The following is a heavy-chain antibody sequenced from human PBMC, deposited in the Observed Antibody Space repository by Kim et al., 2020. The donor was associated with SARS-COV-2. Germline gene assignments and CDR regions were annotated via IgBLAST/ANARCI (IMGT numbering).Heavy chain of an antibody. Sequence: GGSLRLSCAASGFTFSTYGMHWVRQAPGKGLEWVAVISYEGTNKYHVDSVQGRFTISRDNSKNTLYLQMNSLRVEDTAVYYCAKDGLNYYGSGRSGYLDYWGQGTLVTVSS. CDR2: ISYEGTNK. J-gene: IGHJ4*02. CDR1: GFTFSTYG. V-gene: IGHV3-30*18. D-gene: IGHD3-10*01. CDR3: AKDGLNYYGSGRSGYLDY.